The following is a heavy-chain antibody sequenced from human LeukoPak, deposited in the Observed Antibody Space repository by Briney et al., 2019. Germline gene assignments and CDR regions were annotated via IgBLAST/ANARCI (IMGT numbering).Heavy chain of an antibody. V-gene: IGHV3-9*01. CDR3: AKEGGIAVAGPYYFDY. CDR1: GFTFDDYA. J-gene: IGHJ4*02. Sequence: PGGSLRLSCAASGFTFDDYAMHWVRQAPGKGLEWVSGISWNSGSIGYADSVKGRFTISRDNAKNSLYLQMNSLRAEDTALYYCAKEGGIAVAGPYYFDYWGQGTLVTVSS. D-gene: IGHD6-19*01. CDR2: ISWNSGSI.